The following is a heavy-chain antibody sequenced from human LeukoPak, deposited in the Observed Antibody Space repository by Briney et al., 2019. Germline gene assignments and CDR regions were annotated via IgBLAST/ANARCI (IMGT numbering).Heavy chain of an antibody. CDR2: ISAYNGDT. D-gene: IGHD3-10*01. CDR1: GYSFSRYG. Sequence: ASVKVSCKASGYSFSRYGITWVRQAPGQGLEWMGWISAYNGDTHYAQKLQGRVTMTTDTSTSTAYMELRSLRFDDTAVYYCARDFVAFGELFDLFDIWGQGTMVTVSS. J-gene: IGHJ3*02. CDR3: ARDFVAFGELFDLFDI. V-gene: IGHV1-18*01.